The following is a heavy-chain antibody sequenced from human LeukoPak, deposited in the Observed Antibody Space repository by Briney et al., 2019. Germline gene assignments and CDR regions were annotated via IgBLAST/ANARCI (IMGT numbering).Heavy chain of an antibody. V-gene: IGHV7-4-1*02. CDR2: INTNTGNP. CDR3: ARSHSNWYVNTAGH. Sequence: ASVKVSCKASGYTFTSYAINWVRQAPGQGLEWMGWINTNTGNPTYAQGFTGRFVFSLDTSVSTAYLQISSLKAEDTAVYYCARSHSNWYVNTAGHWGQGTLVTVSS. CDR1: GYTFTSYA. J-gene: IGHJ4*02. D-gene: IGHD4-11*01.